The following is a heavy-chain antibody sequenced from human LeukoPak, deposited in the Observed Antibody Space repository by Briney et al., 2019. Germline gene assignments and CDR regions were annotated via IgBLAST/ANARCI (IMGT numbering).Heavy chain of an antibody. D-gene: IGHD6-19*01. Sequence: PGSSVKVSCKASGGTFSSYAISWVRQVPGQGLEWMGGIIPIFGTANYAQKFQGRVTITADESTSTAYMELSSLRSEDAAVYYCASGTPSSGWLRYNWFDPWGQGTLVTVSS. V-gene: IGHV1-69*01. CDR1: GGTFSSYA. J-gene: IGHJ5*02. CDR3: ASGTPSSGWLRYNWFDP. CDR2: IIPIFGTA.